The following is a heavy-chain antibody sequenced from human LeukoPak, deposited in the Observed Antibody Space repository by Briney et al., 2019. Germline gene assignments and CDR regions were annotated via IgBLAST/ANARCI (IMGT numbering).Heavy chain of an antibody. CDR1: GGSISSGGYY. Sequence: SETLSLTCTVSGGSISSGGYYWSWIRQHPGKGLEWIGYIYYSGSTYYNPSLKSRVTISVDTSKNQFSLKLSSVIAADTAVYYCARYFGGKTLDFWGQGTLVTVSS. V-gene: IGHV4-31*03. D-gene: IGHD4-23*01. CDR2: IYYSGST. CDR3: ARYFGGKTLDF. J-gene: IGHJ4*02.